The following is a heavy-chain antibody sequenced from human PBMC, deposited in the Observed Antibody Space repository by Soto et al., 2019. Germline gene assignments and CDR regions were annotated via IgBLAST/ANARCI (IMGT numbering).Heavy chain of an antibody. J-gene: IGHJ6*01. Sequence: QVQLQEAGRGLVKPSQTLSLTCSVSGASVSSGDFHWSWIRQRPGEGLEWIGYIYYTGRTYYNPSLRSRVIMSLDTSKNHFFLKLTYVTAADTALYLCTRDSPPTPYFSYNGMDVWGQGTTVNVSS. CDR2: IYYTGRT. V-gene: IGHV4-31*03. CDR3: TRDSPPTPYFSYNGMDV. D-gene: IGHD1-26*01. CDR1: GASVSSGDFH.